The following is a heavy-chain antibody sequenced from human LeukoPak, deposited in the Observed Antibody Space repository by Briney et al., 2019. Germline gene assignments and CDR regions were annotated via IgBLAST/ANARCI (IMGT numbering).Heavy chain of an antibody. CDR1: GASIRSYF. CDR3: ARGLVLATDDAFDI. CDR2: VYDNDIS. V-gene: IGHV4-59*01. D-gene: IGHD5-12*01. Sequence: PSETLSLTCSVSGASIRSYFWSRIRHSPGKGLEWIGYVYDNDISNFNPSLESRVTILVDRSKSQFSLKLRSVTAADTAGYYCARGLVLATDDAFDIWGPGTMVTVSS. J-gene: IGHJ3*02.